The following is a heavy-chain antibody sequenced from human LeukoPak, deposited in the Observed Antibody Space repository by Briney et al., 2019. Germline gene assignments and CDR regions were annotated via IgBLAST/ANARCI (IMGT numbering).Heavy chain of an antibody. D-gene: IGHD3-3*01. CDR3: AKDSPLYDFWSGFATTHYYYYGMDV. J-gene: IGHJ6*02. CDR1: GFTFSSYA. V-gene: IGHV3-23*01. Sequence: GGSLRLSCAASGFTFSSYAMSWVRQAPGKGLEWVSAISGSGGSTYYADSVKGRFTISRDNSKNTLYLQMNSLRAEDTAVYYCAKDSPLYDFWSGFATTHYYYYGMDVWGQGTTVTVSS. CDR2: ISGSGGST.